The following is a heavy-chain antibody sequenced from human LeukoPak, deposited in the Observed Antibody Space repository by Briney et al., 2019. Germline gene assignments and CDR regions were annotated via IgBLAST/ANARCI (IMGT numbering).Heavy chain of an antibody. CDR2: IYHGGTT. J-gene: IGHJ3*02. V-gene: IGHV4-38-2*02. CDR1: GDSISSGNY. D-gene: IGHD2-2*01. Sequence: SETLSLTCTVSGDSISSGNYWGWVRQPPGKGLEWIGSIYHGGTTFYNPSLMSRVTISEDTSKNQFSLRLSSVTAADTAVYYCARDLFDVVVPEFSAFDIWGQGTMVTVSS. CDR3: ARDLFDVVVPEFSAFDI.